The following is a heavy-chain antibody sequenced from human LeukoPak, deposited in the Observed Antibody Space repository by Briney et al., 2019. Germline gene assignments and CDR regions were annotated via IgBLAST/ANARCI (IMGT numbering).Heavy chain of an antibody. Sequence: GASVKVSCKASGYTFTTYAMNWVRQPPGQGLEWMGWINTNTGNPTYAQGFTGRFVFSLDTSVSTAYLQISSLKTEDTAVYYCARDGGDGYNRDAFDIWGQGTMVTVSS. V-gene: IGHV7-4-1*02. CDR2: INTNTGNP. CDR3: ARDGGDGYNRDAFDI. J-gene: IGHJ3*02. CDR1: GYTFTTYA. D-gene: IGHD5-24*01.